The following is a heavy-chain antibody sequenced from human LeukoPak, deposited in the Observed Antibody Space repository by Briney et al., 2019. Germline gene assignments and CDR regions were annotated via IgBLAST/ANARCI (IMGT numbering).Heavy chain of an antibody. J-gene: IGHJ4*02. V-gene: IGHV4-39*01. CDR2: IYYSGST. CDR3: ARVYGDYVPYYFDY. CDR1: GGSISSSSYY. D-gene: IGHD4-17*01. Sequence: SETLSLTCTVSGGSISSSSYYWGWIRQPPGKGLEWIGSIYYSGSTYYNPSLKSRVTISVDTSKNRFSLKLSSVTAADTAVYYCARVYGDYVPYYFDYWGQGTLVTVSS.